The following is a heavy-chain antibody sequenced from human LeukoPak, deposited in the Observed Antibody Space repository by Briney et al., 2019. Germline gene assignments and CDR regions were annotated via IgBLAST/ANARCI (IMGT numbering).Heavy chain of an antibody. J-gene: IGHJ5*02. CDR2: IKSKTDGGTT. CDR3: TTKVRYFDWLLYRENWFDP. D-gene: IGHD3-9*01. Sequence: GGSLRLSCAASGFTFSNAWMSWVRQAPGKGLEWVGRIKSKTDGGTTDYAAPVKGRFTISRDDSKNTLYLQMNSLKTEDTAVYYCTTKVRYFDWLLYRENWFDPWSQGTLVTVSS. CDR1: GFTFSNAW. V-gene: IGHV3-15*01.